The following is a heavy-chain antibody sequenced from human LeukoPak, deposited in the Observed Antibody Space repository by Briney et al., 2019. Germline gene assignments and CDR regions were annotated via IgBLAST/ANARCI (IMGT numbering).Heavy chain of an antibody. D-gene: IGHD1-1*01. CDR3: ASWMGSRDY. V-gene: IGHV4-59*08. CDR1: GGSISSYY. J-gene: IGHJ4*02. CDR2: IYYSGST. Sequence: PSETLSLTCTVSGGSISSYYWSWIRQPPGKGLEWIGSIYYSGSTNYNPSLKSRVTISVDRSKNQFSLKLSSVTAADTAVYYCASWMGSRDYWGQGTLVTVSS.